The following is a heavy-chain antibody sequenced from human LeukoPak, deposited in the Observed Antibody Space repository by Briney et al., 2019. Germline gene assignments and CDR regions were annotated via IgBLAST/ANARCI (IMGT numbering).Heavy chain of an antibody. J-gene: IGHJ4*02. Sequence: GGSLRLSCAASGFTFSSYGMHWVSQAPGKGLEWVTVISYDGSNKRYADSVKGRFTISRDNSKKTLYLQMNSLRAEDTAMYYCAKALRGFSGYDLVDYWGQGTLVTVSS. V-gene: IGHV3-30*18. CDR1: GFTFSSYG. D-gene: IGHD5-12*01. CDR2: ISYDGSNK. CDR3: AKALRGFSGYDLVDY.